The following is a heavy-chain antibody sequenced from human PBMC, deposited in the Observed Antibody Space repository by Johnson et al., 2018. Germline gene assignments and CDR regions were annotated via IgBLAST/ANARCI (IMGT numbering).Heavy chain of an antibody. CDR1: GFIFSTFA. V-gene: IGHV3-30-3*01. J-gene: IGHJ1*01. Sequence: VQLVETGGGVVQPGRSLTLSCTASGFIFSTFAMHWVRQAPGKGLEWMAVLSYDGGNKYYADSVKGRFTITRDNVKNTLYLQLDSLRTEDTAGYYCARDAGGQWLGPAEYFQDWGQGTLVTVSS. D-gene: IGHD6-19*01. CDR2: LSYDGGNK. CDR3: ARDAGGQWLGPAEYFQD.